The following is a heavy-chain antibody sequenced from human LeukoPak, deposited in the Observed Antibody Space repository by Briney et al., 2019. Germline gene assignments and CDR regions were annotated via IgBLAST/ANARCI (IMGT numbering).Heavy chain of an antibody. V-gene: IGHV4-39*01. CDR3: ARQRFYYDSSGYYFDY. CDR1: GGSISSRSYY. Sequence: PSETLSLTCTVSGGSISSRSYYWGWIRQPPGKGLEWIGSFYYSGSTYYNPSLKSRVTISADTSKNQFSLKLNSVTAADTAVYYCARQRFYYDSSGYYFDYWCQGTLVTVSS. CDR2: FYYSGST. D-gene: IGHD3-22*01. J-gene: IGHJ4*02.